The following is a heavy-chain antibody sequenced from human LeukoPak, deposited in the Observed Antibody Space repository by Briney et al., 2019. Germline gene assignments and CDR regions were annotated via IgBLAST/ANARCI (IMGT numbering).Heavy chain of an antibody. J-gene: IGHJ6*03. CDR3: ARNLARRNYYYYYMDV. CDR1: GYSISSGYY. Sequence: SETLSLTCTVSGYSISSGYYWGWIRQPPGKGLEWIGSIYHSGSTYYNPSLKSRVTISVDTSKNQFSLKLSSVTAADTAVYYCARNLARRNYYYYYMDVWGKGTTVTVSS. CDR2: IYHSGST. V-gene: IGHV4-38-2*02. D-gene: IGHD6-6*01.